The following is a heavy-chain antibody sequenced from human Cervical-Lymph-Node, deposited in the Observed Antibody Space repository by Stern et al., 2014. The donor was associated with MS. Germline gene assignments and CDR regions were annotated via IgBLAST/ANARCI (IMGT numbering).Heavy chain of an antibody. V-gene: IGHV4-4*02. J-gene: IGHJ4*02. CDR2: IYHSGGT. CDR1: GGSISGSSW. Sequence: VQLVESGPGLVKPSGTLSLTCAISGGSISGSSWWSWVRQTPGKGLEWIGEIYHSGGTNYNPSLKSRLTISVDKSKNQFSLKLTSVTAADTAMYYCTRNGFYSLDYWGQGILVTVSS. D-gene: IGHD4-11*01. CDR3: TRNGFYSLDY.